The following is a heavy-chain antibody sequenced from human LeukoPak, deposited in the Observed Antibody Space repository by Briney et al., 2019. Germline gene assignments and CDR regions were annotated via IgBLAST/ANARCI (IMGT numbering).Heavy chain of an antibody. CDR3: AREGRGGSADAFDI. Sequence: GGSLRLSCSTSGFTFSSYEMPWVRQAAGKGLEWVSPVGIVGDPFYAGSVKGRFTISRDNAESSLFLQMNSLRAGDTAVYYCAREGRGGSADAFDIWGQGTMVTVSS. J-gene: IGHJ3*02. D-gene: IGHD3-10*01. V-gene: IGHV3-13*05. CDR1: GFTFSSYE. CDR2: VGIVGDP.